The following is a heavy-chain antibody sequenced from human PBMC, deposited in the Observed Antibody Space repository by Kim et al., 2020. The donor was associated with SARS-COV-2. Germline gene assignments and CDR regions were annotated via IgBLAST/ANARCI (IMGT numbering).Heavy chain of an antibody. CDR3: ARDWGSGSQRDYYFDY. CDR2: ISYDGSIE. CDR1: GFTFSDYA. J-gene: IGHJ4*01. D-gene: IGHD3-10*01. Sequence: GGSLRLSCAASGFTFSDYAMHWVRQAPGKGLEWVAIISYDGSIEYYVDSVKGRFTISRDNSKNTLYLQMNSLRAEDTAVYYCARDWGSGSQRDYYFDYWG. V-gene: IGHV3-30*04.